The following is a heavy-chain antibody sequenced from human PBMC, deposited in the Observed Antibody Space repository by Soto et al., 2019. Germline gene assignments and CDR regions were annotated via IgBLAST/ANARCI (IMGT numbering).Heavy chain of an antibody. D-gene: IGHD2-15*01. CDR3: AKDLCSGGSCYGDYYYYYGMDV. V-gene: IGHV3-23*01. J-gene: IGHJ6*02. CDR1: GFTFSSYA. Sequence: PVGSLRLSCAAPGFTFSSYAMSWVRQAPGKGLEWVSAISGSGGSTYYADSVKGRFTISRDNSKNTLYLQMNSLRAEDTAVYYCAKDLCSGGSCYGDYYYYYGMDVWGQGTTVTVSS. CDR2: ISGSGGST.